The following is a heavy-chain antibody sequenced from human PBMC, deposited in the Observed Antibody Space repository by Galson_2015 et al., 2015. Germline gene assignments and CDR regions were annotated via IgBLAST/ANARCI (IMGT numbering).Heavy chain of an antibody. D-gene: IGHD5-18*01. CDR3: AKRGYSYGLSWGYFDY. CDR1: GFSFSSYA. J-gene: IGHJ4*02. Sequence: SLRLSCAASGFSFSSYAMSWVRQAPGKGLEWVSTISGSGGSTYYADSVKGRFTISRDNSKNTLYLQMNSLRAEDTAVYYCAKRGYSYGLSWGYFDYWGQGTLVTVSS. V-gene: IGHV3-23*01. CDR2: ISGSGGST.